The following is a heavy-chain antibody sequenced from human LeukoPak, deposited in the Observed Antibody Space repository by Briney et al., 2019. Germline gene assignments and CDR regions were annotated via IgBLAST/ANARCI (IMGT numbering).Heavy chain of an antibody. Sequence: GGTLRLSCAASGFTFSSYGMSWVRQAPGKGLEWVSAISGSGGSTYYADSVKGRFTISRDNSKNTLYLQMNSLRAEDTAVYYCAKGGFGYFDYWGQGTLVTVSS. D-gene: IGHD3-10*01. V-gene: IGHV3-23*01. J-gene: IGHJ4*02. CDR1: GFTFSSYG. CDR2: ISGSGGST. CDR3: AKGGFGYFDY.